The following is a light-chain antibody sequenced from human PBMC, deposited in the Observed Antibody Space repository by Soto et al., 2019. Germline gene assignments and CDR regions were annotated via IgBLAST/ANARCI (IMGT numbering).Light chain of an antibody. Sequence: QSALTQPASVSGSPGQSITIPCTGTSSDIGAYNHVSWYQQYPGKAPTLMIYEVTNRPSGVSSRFSGSKSGNTASLTISGLQAEDEGDYYCSSYTTSDTWVFGRGTKVIVL. CDR1: SSDIGAYNH. CDR2: EVT. J-gene: IGLJ3*02. V-gene: IGLV2-14*01. CDR3: SSYTTSDTWV.